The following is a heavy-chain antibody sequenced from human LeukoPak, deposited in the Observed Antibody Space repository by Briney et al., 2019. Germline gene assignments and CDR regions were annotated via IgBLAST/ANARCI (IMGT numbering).Heavy chain of an antibody. CDR1: GGTFSSYA. CDR3: ARGRGAGPFDY. Sequence: ASVKVSCKASGGTFSSYAISWVRQAPGQGLEWMGGIIPIFGTANYAQKFQGRVTIIADKSTSTAYMELSSLRSEDTAVYYCARGRGAGPFDYWGQGTLVTVSS. D-gene: IGHD6-19*01. V-gene: IGHV1-69*06. J-gene: IGHJ4*02. CDR2: IIPIFGTA.